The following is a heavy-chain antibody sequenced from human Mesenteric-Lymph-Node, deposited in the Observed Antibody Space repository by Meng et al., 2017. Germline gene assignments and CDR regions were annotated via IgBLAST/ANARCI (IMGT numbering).Heavy chain of an antibody. J-gene: IGHJ4*02. D-gene: IGHD6-13*01. Sequence: GESLKISCAASGFNFSTYVMHWVRQAPGKGLERVAIISYDGSNKYYADSVKGRFIISRDNSKTTLYLQMNSLSAEDTAVYYCARSPITAAGKEYDYWGQGTLVTVSS. CDR3: ARSPITAAGKEYDY. V-gene: IGHV3-30*01. CDR1: GFNFSTYV. CDR2: ISYDGSNK.